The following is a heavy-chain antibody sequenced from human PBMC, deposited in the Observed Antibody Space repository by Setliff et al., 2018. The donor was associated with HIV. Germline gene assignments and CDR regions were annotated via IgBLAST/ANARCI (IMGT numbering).Heavy chain of an antibody. V-gene: IGHV4-61*02. Sequence: PSETLSLTCTVSGGSISSGSYYWNWIRQPAGKGLEWIGRIYTSGSTNYNPSLKSRVTMSVDTSKNQFSLKLSSVTAADTAVYYCARDGFWSGYIDYWGQGTLVTVSS. CDR1: GGSISSGSYY. D-gene: IGHD3-3*01. CDR3: ARDGFWSGYIDY. J-gene: IGHJ4*02. CDR2: IYTSGST.